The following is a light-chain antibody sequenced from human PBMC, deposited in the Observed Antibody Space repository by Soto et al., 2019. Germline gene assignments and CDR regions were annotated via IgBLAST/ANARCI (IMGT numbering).Light chain of an antibody. CDR1: QSVLYSSNNKNY. J-gene: IGKJ1*01. CDR2: WAS. V-gene: IGKV4-1*01. CDR3: QQYYRPWT. Sequence: DIVMTQSPDSLAVSLGERATINCKSSQSVLYSSNNKNYLAWYQQKPGQPPKLRIYWASTRESGVPDRFSGRGSGTDFTLTISSLQAEDVAVYYCQQYYRPWTFGQGTKVEIK.